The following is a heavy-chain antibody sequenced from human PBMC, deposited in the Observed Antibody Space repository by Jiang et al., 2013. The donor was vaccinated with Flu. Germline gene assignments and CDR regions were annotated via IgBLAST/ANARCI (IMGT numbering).Heavy chain of an antibody. J-gene: IGHJ4*02. V-gene: IGHV4-59*01. CDR3: ARTEYDIRCGPYFDY. Sequence: GPGLVKPSETLSLTCAVSGGSISGYSWTWIRQPPGKGLEWIGYIYYSDNGRINYSPSLRGRVTVSVDTSKNQFSLRLTSVTAADTAVYYCARTEYDIRCGPYFDYWGQGTLVTVS. CDR2: IYYSDNGRI. D-gene: IGHD3/OR15-3a*01. CDR1: GGSISGYS.